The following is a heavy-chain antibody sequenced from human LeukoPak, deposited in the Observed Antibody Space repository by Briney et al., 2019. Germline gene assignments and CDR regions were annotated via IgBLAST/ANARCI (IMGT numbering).Heavy chain of an antibody. Sequence: PSETLSLTCAVYGGSFSGYYWSWIRQPPGKGLEWIGEINHSGSTNYNPSLKSRVTISVDTSKNQFSLKLSSVTAADTAVCYCAREIYRGYPYNDYWGQGTLVTVSS. J-gene: IGHJ4*02. CDR3: AREIYRGYPYNDY. D-gene: IGHD5-12*01. CDR2: INHSGST. V-gene: IGHV4-34*01. CDR1: GGSFSGYY.